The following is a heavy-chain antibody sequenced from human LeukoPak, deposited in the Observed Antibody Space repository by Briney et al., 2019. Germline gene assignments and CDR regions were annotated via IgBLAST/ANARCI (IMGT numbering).Heavy chain of an antibody. V-gene: IGHV1-69*05. CDR3: ARSPLRFYRWDY. J-gene: IGHJ4*02. D-gene: IGHD3-3*01. CDR1: GGTFSSYA. CDR2: IIPIFGTA. Sequence: SVKVSCEASGGTFSSYAISWVRQAPGQGLEWMGGIIPIFGTANYAQKFQGRVTITTDESTSTAYMELSSLRSEDTAVYYCARSPLRFYRWDYWGQGTLVTVSS.